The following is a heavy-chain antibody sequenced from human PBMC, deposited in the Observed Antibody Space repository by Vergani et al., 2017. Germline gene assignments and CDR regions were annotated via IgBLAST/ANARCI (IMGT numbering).Heavy chain of an antibody. V-gene: IGHV3-53*05. Sequence: EVQLVETGGGLIQPGGSLRLSCAASGFTVSSNYMSWVRQAPGKGLEWVSVIYSGGSTYYADSVKGRFTISRDNSKNTLYLQMNSLRAEDTAVYYCAREGIAAAGRSGAFDIWGQGTMVTVSS. CDR2: IYSGGST. J-gene: IGHJ3*02. CDR3: AREGIAAAGRSGAFDI. CDR1: GFTVSSNY. D-gene: IGHD6-13*01.